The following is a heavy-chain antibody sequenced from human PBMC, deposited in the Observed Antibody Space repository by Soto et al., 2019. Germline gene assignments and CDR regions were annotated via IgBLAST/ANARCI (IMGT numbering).Heavy chain of an antibody. Sequence: QVHLVQSGAEVKEPGASVKVSCKASGYTFSSYAVHWVRQAPGQRLEWMGWINAGSGNTKYSQKFQGRLTISRDTFATTSYMELSSLRSEDTAVYYCARMETGRVVTRSNWFDPWGQGTLVTVSS. D-gene: IGHD2-21*02. J-gene: IGHJ5*02. CDR3: ARMETGRVVTRSNWFDP. V-gene: IGHV1-3*01. CDR2: INAGSGNT. CDR1: GYTFSSYA.